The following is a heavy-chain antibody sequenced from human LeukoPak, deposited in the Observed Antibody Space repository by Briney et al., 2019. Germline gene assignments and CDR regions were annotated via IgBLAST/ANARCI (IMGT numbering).Heavy chain of an antibody. CDR3: ARDRAYYYDSSGYYYFDH. Sequence: GGSLRLSCAASGFTVSSNYMSWVRQAPGKGLEWVSVIYSGGSTYYADSVKGRFTISRDNSKNTLYLQMNSLRAEDTAVYYCARDRAYYYDSSGYYYFDHWGQGTLVTVSS. CDR2: IYSGGST. J-gene: IGHJ4*02. D-gene: IGHD3-22*01. CDR1: GFTVSSNY. V-gene: IGHV3-53*05.